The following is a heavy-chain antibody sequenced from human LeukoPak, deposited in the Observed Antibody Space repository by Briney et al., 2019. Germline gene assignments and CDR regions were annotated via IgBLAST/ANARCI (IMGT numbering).Heavy chain of an antibody. D-gene: IGHD2-15*01. CDR1: GGTFSSYA. Sequence: GASVKVSCKASGGTFSSYAISWVRQAPGQGLEWVGGIIPIFGTANYAQKFQGRVTITADESTSTAYMELSSLRSEDTAVYYCARDRSYCSGGSCYPQYNWFDPWGQGTLVTVSS. CDR2: IIPIFGTA. V-gene: IGHV1-69*13. CDR3: ARDRSYCSGGSCYPQYNWFDP. J-gene: IGHJ5*02.